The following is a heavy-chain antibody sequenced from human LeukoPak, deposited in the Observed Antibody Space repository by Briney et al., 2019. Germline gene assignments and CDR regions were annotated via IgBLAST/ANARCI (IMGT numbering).Heavy chain of an antibody. CDR3: ARVSRDGYNG. V-gene: IGHV4-59*01. CDR1: GGSISGYY. J-gene: IGHJ4*02. D-gene: IGHD5-24*01. Sequence: SETLSLTCTVSGGSISGYYWSWIQQPPGKGLEWIGYIYYSGSTNYNPSLKSRVTISVDTSKNQFSLKLSSVTAADTAVYYCARVSRDGYNGWGQGTLVTVSS. CDR2: IYYSGST.